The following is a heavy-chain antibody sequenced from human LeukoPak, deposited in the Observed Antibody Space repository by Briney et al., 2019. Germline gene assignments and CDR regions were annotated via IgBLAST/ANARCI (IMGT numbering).Heavy chain of an antibody. CDR2: IVNSGGST. V-gene: IGHV3-23*01. D-gene: IGHD1-14*01. Sequence: PGGSLRLSCAASGFTFSTYAMSWVRQAPGKGLEWVSTIVNSGGSTYYADSVKGRFTISRDNSKNTLYLQMNSLRAEDTAVYYCAIKTTYQYWSQGTLVTVSS. CDR1: GFTFSTYA. CDR3: AIKTTYQY. J-gene: IGHJ4*02.